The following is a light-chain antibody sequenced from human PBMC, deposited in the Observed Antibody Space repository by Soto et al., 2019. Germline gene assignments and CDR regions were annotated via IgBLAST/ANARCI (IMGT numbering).Light chain of an antibody. Sequence: EIVLTQSPGTLSLSPGERATLSCRASQSVSSSYLAWYQQKPGQAPRLLIYGASSRATGIPDRFSGSGSGTDFTLTISRLEPDDFAVYYCQQYGSSTLYTFGQGTKLQI. CDR2: GAS. CDR1: QSVSSSY. V-gene: IGKV3-20*01. CDR3: QQYGSSTLYT. J-gene: IGKJ2*01.